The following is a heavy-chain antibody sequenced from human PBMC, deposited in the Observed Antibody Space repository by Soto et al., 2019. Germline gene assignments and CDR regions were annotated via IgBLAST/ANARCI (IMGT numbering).Heavy chain of an antibody. V-gene: IGHV1-2*02. CDR2: IGPNSGVT. Sequence: QVQLVQSGAEVKKPGASVKVSCKASGYTFTGHYMHWVRQAPGGGLEWMGWIGPNSGVTNYAQKFQGRVSMNRDTSISTVYMELTRLTSDDTAVYFCAREGELVAAATDFWGQGTLVTVSS. CDR3: AREGELVAAATDF. J-gene: IGHJ4*02. CDR1: GYTFTGHY. D-gene: IGHD3-16*01.